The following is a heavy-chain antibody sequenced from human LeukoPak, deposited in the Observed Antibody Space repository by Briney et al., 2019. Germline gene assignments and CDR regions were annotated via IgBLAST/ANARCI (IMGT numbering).Heavy chain of an antibody. J-gene: IGHJ6*02. CDR2: IIPIFGTA. CDR3: AREGLCTSCPYYYYGMDV. Sequence: VASVKVSCKASGGTFSSYAISWVRQAPGQGPEWMGGIIPIFGTANYAQKFQGRVTITADESTSTAYMELSSLRSEDTAVYYCAREGLCTSCPYYYYGMDVWGQGTTVTVSS. CDR1: GGTFSSYA. V-gene: IGHV1-69*13. D-gene: IGHD2-2*01.